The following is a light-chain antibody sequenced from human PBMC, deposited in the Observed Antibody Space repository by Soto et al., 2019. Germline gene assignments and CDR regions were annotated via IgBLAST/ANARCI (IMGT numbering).Light chain of an antibody. CDR2: LGS. V-gene: IGKV2-28*01. CDR3: MQGLQIPHT. J-gene: IGKJ2*01. CDR1: QSLLHSNGYTY. Sequence: DIVMTQSPLSLPVTPGEPASISCRSSQSLLHSNGYTYFDWYLQKPGQPPHLLIYLGSNRASGVPDRFSGSGSGTDFTLKISRVEAEDVGVYYCMQGLQIPHTFGQGTKLEIK.